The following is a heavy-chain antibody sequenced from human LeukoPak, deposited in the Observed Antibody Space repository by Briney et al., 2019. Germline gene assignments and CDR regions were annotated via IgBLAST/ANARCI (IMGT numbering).Heavy chain of an antibody. V-gene: IGHV4-59*08. CDR2: IYYSGST. J-gene: IGHJ5*02. Sequence: SETLSLTCTVSGGSISSYYWSWIRRPPGKGLEWIGYIYYSGSTNYNPSLKSRVTISVDTSKNQFSLKLSSVTAADTAVYYCARHLSPYSSSGVWFDPWGQGTLVTVSS. CDR3: ARHLSPYSSSGVWFDP. CDR1: GGSISSYY. D-gene: IGHD6-13*01.